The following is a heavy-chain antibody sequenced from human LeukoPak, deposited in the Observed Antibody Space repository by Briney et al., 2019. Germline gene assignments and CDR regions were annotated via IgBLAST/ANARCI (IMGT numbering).Heavy chain of an antibody. CDR3: ARGGASPKFFVY. V-gene: IGHV4-59*01. Sequence: PSETLSLTCTVSGAYIRCYYWSWIRQPPGKGLEWIGYIYYSGSTFYNPSLKSRVTMSVDTSKNQFSLNLSSVTTADTAVYYCARGGASPKFFVYWGQGILVTVSS. J-gene: IGHJ4*02. D-gene: IGHD3-10*01. CDR1: GAYIRCYY. CDR2: IYYSGST.